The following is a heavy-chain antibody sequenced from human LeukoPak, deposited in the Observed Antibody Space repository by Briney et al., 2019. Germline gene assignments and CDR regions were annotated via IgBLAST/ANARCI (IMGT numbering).Heavy chain of an antibody. CDR3: ASQYYYDSKDWFDP. CDR2: IYYSGST. CDR1: GGSISSSSYY. Sequence: TSETLSLTCTVSGGSISSSSYYWGWIRQPPGKGLEWIGSIYYSGSTYYNPSLKSRVTISVDTSKNQFSLKLSSVTAADTAVYYCASQYYYDSKDWFDPWGQGTLVTVSS. J-gene: IGHJ5*02. V-gene: IGHV4-39*07. D-gene: IGHD3-22*01.